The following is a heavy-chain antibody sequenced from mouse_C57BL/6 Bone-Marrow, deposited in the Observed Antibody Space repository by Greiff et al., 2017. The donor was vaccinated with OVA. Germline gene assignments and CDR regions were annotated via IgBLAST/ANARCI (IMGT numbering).Heavy chain of an antibody. V-gene: IGHV14-1*01. CDR3: TTGDYDLYAMDY. J-gene: IGHJ4*01. CDR1: GFNIKDYY. D-gene: IGHD2-4*01. CDR2: IDPEDGDT. Sequence: EVHLVESGAELVRPGASVKLSCTASGFNIKDYYMHWVKQRPEQGLEWIGRIDPEDGDTEYAPKFQGKATMTADTSSNTAYLQLGRLTSEDTAVYYCTTGDYDLYAMDYWGQGTSVTVSS.